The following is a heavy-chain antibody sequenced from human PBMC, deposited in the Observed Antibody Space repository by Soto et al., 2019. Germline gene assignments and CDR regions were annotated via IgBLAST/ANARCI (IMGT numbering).Heavy chain of an antibody. CDR3: AKGTGGPYDSSAQGYY. V-gene: IGHV3-30*18. Sequence: PGGSLRLSCAASGFTFSSYGMHWVRQAPGKGLEWVAVISYDGSNKYYADSVKGRFTISRDNSKNTLYLQMNSLRAEDTAVYYCAKGTGGPYDSSAQGYYWGQGTLVTVSS. J-gene: IGHJ4*02. CDR2: ISYDGSNK. CDR1: GFTFSSYG. D-gene: IGHD3-22*01.